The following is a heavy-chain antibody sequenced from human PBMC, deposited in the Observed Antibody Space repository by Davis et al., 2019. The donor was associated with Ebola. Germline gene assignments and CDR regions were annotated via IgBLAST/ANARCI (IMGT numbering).Heavy chain of an antibody. D-gene: IGHD2/OR15-2a*01. CDR3: ARDHVENYLDP. V-gene: IGHV4-61*09. Sequence: LRLSCTVSGGSISSVSYYWSWIRQPAGKGLEWIGHIYTSGSTNYNPSLTSRVTISVDTSKNQFSLDLSSVTAADTAVYYCARDHVENYLDPWGQGTLVTVSS. CDR2: IYTSGST. J-gene: IGHJ5*02. CDR1: GGSISSVSYY.